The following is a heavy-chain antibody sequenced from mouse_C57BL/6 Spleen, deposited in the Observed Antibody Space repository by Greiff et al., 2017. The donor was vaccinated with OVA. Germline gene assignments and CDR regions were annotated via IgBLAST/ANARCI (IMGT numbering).Heavy chain of an antibody. J-gene: IGHJ4*01. CDR3: ARNGYYAMDY. V-gene: IGHV1-20*01. CDR2: INPYNGDT. CDR1: GYSFTGYF. Sequence: EVQLVESGPELVKPGDSVKISCKASGYSFTGYFMNWVMQSHGKSLEWIGRINPYNGDTFYNQKFKGKATLTVDKSSSTAHMELRSLTSEDSAVYYCARNGYYAMDYWGQGTSVTVSS.